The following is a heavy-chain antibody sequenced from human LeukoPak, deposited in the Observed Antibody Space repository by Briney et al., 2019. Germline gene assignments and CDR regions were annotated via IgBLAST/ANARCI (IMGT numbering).Heavy chain of an antibody. CDR2: IYAGDSDT. Sequence: GESLKISCKGSGYTFSTYWIGWVRQMPGKGLEWMGIIYAGDSDTRYSPSFQGQVTISADKSISTAYLQWSSLKASDTAMYYCARQYCSGGSCYSDYWGQGTLVTVSS. D-gene: IGHD2-15*01. CDR1: GYTFSTYW. J-gene: IGHJ4*02. CDR3: ARQYCSGGSCYSDY. V-gene: IGHV5-51*01.